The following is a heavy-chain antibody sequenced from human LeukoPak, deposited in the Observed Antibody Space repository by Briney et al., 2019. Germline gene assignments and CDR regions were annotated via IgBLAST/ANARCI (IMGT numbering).Heavy chain of an antibody. Sequence: GGSLRLSCAASGFTFSSYEMNWVRQAPGKGLEWVSYISSSGSTIYYADSVKGRFTISRDNAKNSLYLQMNSLRAEDTAVYYCARDRWFGESDYWGQGTLVTVSS. CDR2: ISSSGSTI. V-gene: IGHV3-48*03. J-gene: IGHJ4*02. CDR1: GFTFSSYE. CDR3: ARDRWFGESDY. D-gene: IGHD3-10*01.